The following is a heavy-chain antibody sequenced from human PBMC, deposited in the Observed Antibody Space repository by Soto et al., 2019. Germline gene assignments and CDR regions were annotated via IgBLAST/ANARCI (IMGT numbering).Heavy chain of an antibody. J-gene: IGHJ4*02. CDR1: GGTFSSYA. CDR2: IIPIFGTA. Sequence: ASVKVSCKASGGTFSSYAISWVRQAPGQGLEWMGGIIPIFGTANYAQKFQGRVTITADESTSTAYMELSSLRSEDTAVYYCARDHNKGAVRGVPWYFDYWGQGTLVTVSS. V-gene: IGHV1-69*13. CDR3: ARDHNKGAVRGVPWYFDY. D-gene: IGHD3-10*01.